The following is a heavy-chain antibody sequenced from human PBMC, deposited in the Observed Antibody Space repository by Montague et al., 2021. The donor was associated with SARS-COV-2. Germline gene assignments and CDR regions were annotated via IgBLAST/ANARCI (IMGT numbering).Heavy chain of an antibody. CDR3: ARGYYDSRCYFNCVDP. CDR2: IGTAGDT. CDR1: GFTFSSYD. J-gene: IGHJ5*02. V-gene: IGHV3-13*01. D-gene: IGHD3-22*01. Sequence: SLRLSCAASGFTFSSYDMHWARQATGKGLECVSAIGTAGDTYYPGSVKGRFTISRENAKNSLYLQMNILRAGDTAEYYCARGYYDSRCYFNCVDPWGQGALVTVS.